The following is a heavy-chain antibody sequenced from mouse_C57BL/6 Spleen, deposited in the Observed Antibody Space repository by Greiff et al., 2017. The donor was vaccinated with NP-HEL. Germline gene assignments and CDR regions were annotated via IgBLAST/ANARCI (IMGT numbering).Heavy chain of an antibody. Sequence: QVQLKESGPELVKPGASVKISCKASGYAFSSSWMNWVKQRPGKGLEWIGRIYPGDGDANYNGKFKGKATLTADKSSSTAYMQLSSLTSEDSAVYFCARSLLRYGVDYWGQGTSVTVSS. CDR2: IYPGDGDA. J-gene: IGHJ4*01. D-gene: IGHD1-1*01. V-gene: IGHV1-82*01. CDR1: GYAFSSSW. CDR3: ARSLLRYGVDY.